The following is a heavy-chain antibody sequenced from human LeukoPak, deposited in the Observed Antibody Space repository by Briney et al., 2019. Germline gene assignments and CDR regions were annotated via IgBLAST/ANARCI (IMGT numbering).Heavy chain of an antibody. CDR2: IHHSGST. V-gene: IGHV4-34*01. CDR3: ARPRGGYSYGRGNWYFDL. J-gene: IGHJ2*01. CDR1: VGSFSGYY. D-gene: IGHD5-18*01. Sequence: SETLSLTCAVYVGSFSGYYWSWIRQPPGKGLEWIGEIHHSGSTNYNPSLKSRVTISVDTSKNQFSLKLSSVTAADTAVYYCARPRGGYSYGRGNWYFDLWGRGTLVTVSS.